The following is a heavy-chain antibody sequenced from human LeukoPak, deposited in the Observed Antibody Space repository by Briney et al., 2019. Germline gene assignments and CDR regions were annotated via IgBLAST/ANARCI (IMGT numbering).Heavy chain of an antibody. CDR2: IYYSGST. J-gene: IGHJ6*03. D-gene: IGHD3-22*01. V-gene: IGHV4-39*07. CDR3: ARGWDSSGYLYYYYYYMDV. CDR1: GGSISSSSYY. Sequence: PSETLSLTCTVSGGSISSSSYYWGWIRQPPGKGLEWIGSIYYSGSTYHNPSLKSRVTISVDTSKNQYSLKLSSVTAADTAVYYCARGWDSSGYLYYYYYYMDVWGKGTTVTVSS.